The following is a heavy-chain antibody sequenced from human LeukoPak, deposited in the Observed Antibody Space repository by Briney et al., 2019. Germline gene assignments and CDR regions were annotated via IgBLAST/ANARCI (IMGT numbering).Heavy chain of an antibody. D-gene: IGHD3-3*01. CDR1: GASISSHY. CDR2: IYYSVRT. Sequence: PSETLSLTCSVSGASISSHYWSWIRQPPGKGLEWIGYIYYSVRTNYNPSLKSRVTISVDMPNNQFSLKMSSVTAADTAVYYCARGRGYDFWSGYSNWFDPWGQGTLVTVSS. J-gene: IGHJ5*02. V-gene: IGHV4-59*11. CDR3: ARGRGYDFWSGYSNWFDP.